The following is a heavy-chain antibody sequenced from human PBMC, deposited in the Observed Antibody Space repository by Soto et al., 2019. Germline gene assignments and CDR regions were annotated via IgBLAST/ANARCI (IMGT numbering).Heavy chain of an antibody. CDR2: IIPIFGTA. Sequence: SVKVSFKASGGTFSSYAISWVRQAPGQWLELMGVIIPIFGTANYAQKFQGRVTITADKSTSTAYMELSSLRSEATAVYYCARDVTSVVRGVILKPGAYYYYGMDVWGQGTAVPVSS. CDR3: ARDVTSVVRGVILKPGAYYYYGMDV. V-gene: IGHV1-69*06. J-gene: IGHJ6*02. D-gene: IGHD3-10*01. CDR1: GGTFSSYA.